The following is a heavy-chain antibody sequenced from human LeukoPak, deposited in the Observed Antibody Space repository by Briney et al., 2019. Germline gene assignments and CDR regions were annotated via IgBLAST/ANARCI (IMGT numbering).Heavy chain of an antibody. J-gene: IGHJ4*02. CDR1: GYTFTSYD. CDR2: MNPNSGNT. Sequence: ASLKVSCKASGYTFTSYDTNWVRQATGQGLEWMGWMNPNSGNTGYAEKFQGRVTMTRNTSISTAYMELSSLRSEDTAVYYCARARRVVVTATYYFDYWGQGTLVTVSS. D-gene: IGHD2-21*02. CDR3: ARARRVVVTATYYFDY. V-gene: IGHV1-8*01.